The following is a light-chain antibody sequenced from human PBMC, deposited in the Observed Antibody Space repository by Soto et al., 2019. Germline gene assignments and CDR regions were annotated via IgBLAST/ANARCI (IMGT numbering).Light chain of an antibody. Sequence: LTQPASVSGSPGQSVTISCTGTSSDVGGYDYVSWYQQHPGTAPKLMLYEVNNRPSGVSNRFSGSKSGNTASLIISGLQTEDEADYYCSAYTTTSTLIFGTGTKV. CDR1: SSDVGGYDY. CDR3: SAYTTTSTLI. V-gene: IGLV2-14*01. CDR2: EVN. J-gene: IGLJ1*01.